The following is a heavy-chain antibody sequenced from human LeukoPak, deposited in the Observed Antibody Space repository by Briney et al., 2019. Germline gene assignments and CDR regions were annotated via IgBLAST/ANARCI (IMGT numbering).Heavy chain of an antibody. D-gene: IGHD1-26*01. CDR3: AKESGTYYGYFDY. CDR2: ISGSGDST. CDR1: GFTFSSYA. V-gene: IGHV3-23*01. Sequence: PGGSLRLSCAASGFTFSSYAMSWVRQAPGKGLEWGSGISGSGDSTYYADSVRGRFTISRDTSKNTVFLQMNSLRAEDTAVYYCAKESGTYYGYFDYWGQGTLVTVSS. J-gene: IGHJ4*02.